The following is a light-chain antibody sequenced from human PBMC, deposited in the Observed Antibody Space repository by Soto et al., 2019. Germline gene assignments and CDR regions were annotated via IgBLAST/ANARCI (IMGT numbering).Light chain of an antibody. CDR2: DAS. V-gene: IGKV1-9*01. CDR3: QQLDSYPFA. J-gene: IGKJ3*01. Sequence: DIRLTQSPAFLSASVGDRVTITCRASQVITNHLAWYQQKPGKAPRLLIYDASTLQSGVPSVLRGSESGTECTLTIDSLQPEDFATYYCQQLDSYPFAFGPGTKVDVK. CDR1: QVITNH.